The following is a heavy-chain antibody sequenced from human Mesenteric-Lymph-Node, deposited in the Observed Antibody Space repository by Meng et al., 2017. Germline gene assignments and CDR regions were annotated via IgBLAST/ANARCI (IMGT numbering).Heavy chain of an antibody. CDR2: IYHSGST. V-gene: IGHV4-4*02. J-gene: IGHJ4*02. D-gene: IGHD5-18*01. Sequence: LMQSGPGRSKPSGTLSPTWAVSGGSISSSTWWSWVRQPPGKGLEWIGEIYHSGSTNYNPSLKSRVTISVDKSKNQFSLKLSSVTAADTAVYYCARDGYSYGYDIFDYWGQGTLVTVSS. CDR1: GGSISSSTW. CDR3: ARDGYSYGYDIFDY.